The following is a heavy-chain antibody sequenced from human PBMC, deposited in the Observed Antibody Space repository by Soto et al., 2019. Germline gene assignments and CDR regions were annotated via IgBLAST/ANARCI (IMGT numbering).Heavy chain of an antibody. CDR1: GYIFSTSW. CDR3: ERQGVGPYTYAWAIAH. J-gene: IGHJ4*02. Sequence: GESLKISCKGSGYIFSTSWIGWVRQTPGKGLEWMGIINPDDSRATYTPSFQGQVTFSADKSISTAYLQWSSLKASDTATYYCERQGVGPYTYAWAIAHWGQGHLVTVSS. CDR2: INPDDSRA. V-gene: IGHV5-51*01. D-gene: IGHD2-21*01.